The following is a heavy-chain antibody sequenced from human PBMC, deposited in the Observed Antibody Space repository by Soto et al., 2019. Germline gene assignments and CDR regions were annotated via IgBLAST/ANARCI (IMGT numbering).Heavy chain of an antibody. CDR1: GGSISSNY. Sequence: PSETLSLTCTVSGGSISSNYWTWIRQPPGKGLEWLGYVYNSGSTNYNTSLKSRVPISEDTSNTQFSLKVNSMTAADTAVYYCSRYRREAVAGYTLDNWGQGMLVTVSS. D-gene: IGHD6-13*01. V-gene: IGHV4-59*01. CDR3: SRYRREAVAGYTLDN. J-gene: IGHJ4*02. CDR2: VYNSGST.